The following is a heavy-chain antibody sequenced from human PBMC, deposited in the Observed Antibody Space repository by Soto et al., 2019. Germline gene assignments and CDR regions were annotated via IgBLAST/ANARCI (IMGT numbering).Heavy chain of an antibody. CDR3: ARGRRLFSPNPNYYSSNGGYFQQ. CDR2: INHRGST. D-gene: IGHD6-13*01. J-gene: IGHJ1*01. V-gene: IGHV4-34*01. CDR1: GGSFSGYY. Sequence: QVQLQQWGAGLLKPSETLSLTCAVYGGSFSGYYWSWIRQPPGKGLEWIGEINHRGSTNYNPSLKSRVRISVETSKNQFGLRLSSVTAADRAVYYCARGRRLFSPNPNYYSSNGGYFQQWGQGTLVTVSS.